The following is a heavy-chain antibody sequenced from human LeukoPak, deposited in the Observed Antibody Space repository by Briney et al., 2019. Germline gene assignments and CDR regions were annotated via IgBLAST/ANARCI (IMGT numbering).Heavy chain of an antibody. J-gene: IGHJ4*02. CDR3: ARGGSWIQLWLVGYYFDY. CDR2: INHSGST. V-gene: IGHV4-34*01. Sequence: SETLSLTCAVYGGSFSGYYWSWIRQPPGKGLEWIGEINHSGSTNYNPSLKSRVTISVDTSKNQFSLKLSSVTAADTAVYYCARGGSWIQLWLVGYYFDYWGQETLVTVSS. D-gene: IGHD5-18*01. CDR1: GGSFSGYY.